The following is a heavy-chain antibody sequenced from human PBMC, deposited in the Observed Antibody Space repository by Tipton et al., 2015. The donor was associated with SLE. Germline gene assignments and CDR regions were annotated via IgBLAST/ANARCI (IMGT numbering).Heavy chain of an antibody. D-gene: IGHD3-22*01. J-gene: IGHJ4*02. CDR1: GFTFTEYD. CDR3: ARDEYRYDATGYHLLGHFDF. Sequence: LRLSCAVSGFTFTEYDMNWMRQAPGKGLEWVGTVYYTGNTFYNPSLKSRVTISVDTSKNQFSLDLSSVTAADTAVYYCARDEYRYDATGYHLLGHFDFWGQGTLVTVSS. V-gene: IGHV4-38-2*01. CDR2: VYYTGNT.